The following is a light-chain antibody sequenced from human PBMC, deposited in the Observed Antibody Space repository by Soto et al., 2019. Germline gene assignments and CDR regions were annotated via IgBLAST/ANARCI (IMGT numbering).Light chain of an antibody. V-gene: IGLV1-44*01. Sequence: QSVLTQPPSASGTPGQWVTISCSGSSSNIGSNTVNWYQQLPGTAPKLLIYSHNQRPSGVPDRFSGSKSGTSASLAISGLQSEDEADYYCAAWDDSLNGYVFGTGTKVTVL. J-gene: IGLJ1*01. CDR3: AAWDDSLNGYV. CDR2: SHN. CDR1: SSNIGSNT.